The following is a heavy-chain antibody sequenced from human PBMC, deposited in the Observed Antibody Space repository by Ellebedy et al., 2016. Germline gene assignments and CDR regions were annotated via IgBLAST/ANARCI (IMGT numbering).Heavy chain of an antibody. Sequence: GESLKISXVVSGFSVSANDMSWVRQAPGKGLELVSLIYGGGTSYYAESVKGRFTISRDNSKKTLYLQMSVLEGGDTALYYCVTRLNGAFDFWGQGTMVSVSS. CDR1: GFSVSAND. CDR2: IYGGGTS. CDR3: VTRLNGAFDF. J-gene: IGHJ3*01. V-gene: IGHV3-53*01.